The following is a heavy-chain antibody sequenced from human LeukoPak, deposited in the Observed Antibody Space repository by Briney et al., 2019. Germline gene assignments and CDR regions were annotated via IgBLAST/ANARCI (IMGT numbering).Heavy chain of an antibody. CDR2: ISGSGDST. Sequence: GGSLRLSCAASGFMFSSYAMRWVRQAPGKGLEWVSGISGSGDSTYYADSVKGRFIISRDNSETTMYLQMNSLRAEDTAVYYCTNDRGKGELLSDAFDIWGQGTMVTVSS. CDR3: TNDRGKGELLSDAFDI. J-gene: IGHJ3*02. D-gene: IGHD1-7*01. CDR1: GFMFSSYA. V-gene: IGHV3-23*01.